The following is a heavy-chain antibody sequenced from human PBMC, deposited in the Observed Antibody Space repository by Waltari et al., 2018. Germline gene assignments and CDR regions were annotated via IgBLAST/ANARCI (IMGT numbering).Heavy chain of an antibody. CDR2: LSSSSSTI. D-gene: IGHD6-13*01. CDR1: GFTFSSYS. Sequence: EVQLVESGGGLVQPGGSLRLSCAASGFTFSSYSMTWVRQAPGKGLELVAVLSSSSSTIYYADSGKGRFTSSRDNAKSSLYLQMNSLRAEDTAVYYCARGDSSSWYEPFDVDYWCQGTLVTVSS. V-gene: IGHV3-48*01. CDR3: ARGDSSSWYEPFDVDY. J-gene: IGHJ4*02.